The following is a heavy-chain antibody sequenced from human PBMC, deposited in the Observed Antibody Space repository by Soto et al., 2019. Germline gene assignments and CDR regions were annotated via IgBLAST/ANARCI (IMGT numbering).Heavy chain of an antibody. D-gene: IGHD2-15*01. J-gene: IGHJ4*02. CDR3: ARDRCSGGSCYSGFDY. V-gene: IGHV3-48*03. Sequence: GWSLRLSCAASGFTFSSYEMNWVRQAPGKGLEWVSYISSSGSTIYYADSVKGRFTISRDNAKNSLYLQMNSLRAEDTAVYYCARDRCSGGSCYSGFDYWGQGTLVTVSS. CDR1: GFTFSSYE. CDR2: ISSSGSTI.